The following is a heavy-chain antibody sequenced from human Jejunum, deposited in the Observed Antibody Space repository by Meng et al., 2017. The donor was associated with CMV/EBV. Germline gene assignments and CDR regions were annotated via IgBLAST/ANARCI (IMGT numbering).Heavy chain of an antibody. D-gene: IGHD7-27*01. V-gene: IGHV3-74*01. CDR3: ARHYNWGWYDY. CDR1: GFTFSSYW. Sequence: AASGFTFSSYWMHWVRQAPGKGLLWVSRISTDGNSATYADSVKGRFTISRDNAKNTLYLQMSNLRAEDTAVYYCARHYNWGWYDYWGQGRLVTVSS. CDR2: ISTDGNSA. J-gene: IGHJ4*02.